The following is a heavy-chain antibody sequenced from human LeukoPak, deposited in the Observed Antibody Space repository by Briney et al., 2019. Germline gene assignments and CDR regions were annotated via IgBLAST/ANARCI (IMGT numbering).Heavy chain of an antibody. CDR2: IYYSGST. V-gene: IGHV4-61*05. D-gene: IGHD6-25*01. Sequence: PSETLSLTCTVSGGSISSSSYYWGWIRQPPGKGLEGMGYIYYSGSTNYNPSLKSRVTISVDTSKNQFSLKLSSVTAADTAVYYCASSVKGYYYYYMDVWGKGTTVTISS. CDR1: GGSISSSSYY. CDR3: ASSVKGYYYYYMDV. J-gene: IGHJ6*03.